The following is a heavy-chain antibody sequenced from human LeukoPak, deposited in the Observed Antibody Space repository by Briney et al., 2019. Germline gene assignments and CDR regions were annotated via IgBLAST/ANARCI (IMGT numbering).Heavy chain of an antibody. Sequence: GGSLRLSCAVSTFTVASNYMSWVRQAPGKGLEWVSIAFSDGRTFYADSVKGRFTISRDSSKNTVFLQMNSLRAEDTAVYYCARGDFDYWGQGTLVTVSS. CDR1: TFTVASNY. CDR3: ARGDFDY. V-gene: IGHV3-53*01. J-gene: IGHJ4*02. CDR2: AFSDGRT.